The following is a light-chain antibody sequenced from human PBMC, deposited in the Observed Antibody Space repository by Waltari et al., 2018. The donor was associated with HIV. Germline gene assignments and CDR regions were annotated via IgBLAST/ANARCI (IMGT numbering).Light chain of an antibody. Sequence: EIVLTQSPGTLSSSPGERATLSCRASQSVRSRSLAWYQQRPGQAPRLLISGASSRATGIPDRFSGSGSGTDFSRTISRLEPEDFAVYYCQQYATSPRTFGQGTKVEIK. J-gene: IGKJ1*01. CDR2: GAS. CDR3: QQYATSPRT. CDR1: QSVRSRS. V-gene: IGKV3-20*01.